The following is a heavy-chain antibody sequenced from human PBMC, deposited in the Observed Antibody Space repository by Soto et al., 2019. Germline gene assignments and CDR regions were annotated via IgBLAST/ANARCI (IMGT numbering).Heavy chain of an antibody. CDR3: ARGVGYCSSNSCYTPGTFDH. Sequence: PXETLTLPCAVSGGSISSGSYSWSWIRQPPGKVLEWIGYIYHSGSTYYNPSLKSRVTISVDRSKNQFSLKLSSVTAADTAVYYCARGVGYCSSNSCYTPGTFDHWGQGTLVTVSS. CDR1: GGSISSGSYS. V-gene: IGHV4-30-2*01. D-gene: IGHD2-2*02. CDR2: IYHSGST. J-gene: IGHJ4*02.